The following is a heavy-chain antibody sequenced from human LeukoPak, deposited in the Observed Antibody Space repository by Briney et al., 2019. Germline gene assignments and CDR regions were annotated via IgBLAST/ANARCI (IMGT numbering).Heavy chain of an antibody. CDR2: IYSGGST. Sequence: GGSLRLSCAVSGFTVSNNYMNWVRQAPGKVLEWVSIIYSGGSTYYADSVKGRFTISRDNSKNTLYLQMNSLRAEDTAVYYCASLPNTDYYDDSGYTFQHWGQGTLVTVSS. CDR3: ASLPNTDYYDDSGYTFQH. V-gene: IGHV3-53*01. CDR1: GFTVSNNY. D-gene: IGHD3-22*01. J-gene: IGHJ1*01.